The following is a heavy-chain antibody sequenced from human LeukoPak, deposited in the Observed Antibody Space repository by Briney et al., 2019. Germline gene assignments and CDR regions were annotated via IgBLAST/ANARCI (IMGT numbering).Heavy chain of an antibody. Sequence: ASVKVSCKASGYTFTSYAMNWVRQAPGQGLEWMGWINTNTGNPTYAQGYTGRFVFSLDTSVSTAYLQISSLKAEDTAVYYCARGEITLSYYYGMDVWGQGTTVTVSS. V-gene: IGHV7-4-1*02. CDR1: GYTFTSYA. D-gene: IGHD3-10*01. J-gene: IGHJ6*02. CDR2: INTNTGNP. CDR3: ARGEITLSYYYGMDV.